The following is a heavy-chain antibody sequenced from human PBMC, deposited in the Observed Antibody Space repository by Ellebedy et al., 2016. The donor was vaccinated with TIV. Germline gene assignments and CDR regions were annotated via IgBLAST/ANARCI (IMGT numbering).Heavy chain of an antibody. J-gene: IGHJ6*02. CDR3: ANSPPLGFGVKSLDV. V-gene: IGHV3-53*01. Sequence: GGSLRLSCTASGFTVSSNDISWVRQAPGQGLEWVSILSRGGSTYYADSVKGRFSISRDNSKNTLYLQMNSLRAEDTAVYYCANSPPLGFGVKSLDVWGQGTTVTVSS. D-gene: IGHD4-23*01. CDR2: LSRGGST. CDR1: GFTVSSND.